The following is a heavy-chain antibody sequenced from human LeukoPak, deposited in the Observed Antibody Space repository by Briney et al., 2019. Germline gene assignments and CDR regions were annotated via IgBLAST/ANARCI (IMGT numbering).Heavy chain of an antibody. CDR3: ARDNGVVHGVYYMDV. CDR1: GFTFSNYW. CDR2: IKQDGSEK. J-gene: IGHJ6*03. D-gene: IGHD3-3*01. V-gene: IGHV3-7*01. Sequence: AGGSLRLSCAASGFTFSNYWMTWVRQAPAKGLEWVADIKQDGSEKLYVNSVRGRFTISRDNAKMSLFLQMNSLRAEDTAVYYCARDNGVVHGVYYMDVWGKGTTVTVS.